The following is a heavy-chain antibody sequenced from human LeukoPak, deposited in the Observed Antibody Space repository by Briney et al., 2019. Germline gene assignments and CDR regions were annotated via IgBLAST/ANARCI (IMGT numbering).Heavy chain of an antibody. CDR2: IYETGST. Sequence: SETLSLTCSVSGGSLSSSSYYWGWIRQPPGRGLEWIGNIYETGSTNYNPSLKSRVTISVDTSKNQFSLKLSSVTAADTAVYYCARQLLRDNLDYWGQGTLVTVSS. D-gene: IGHD3-22*01. V-gene: IGHV4-39*01. CDR3: ARQLLRDNLDY. CDR1: GGSLSSSSYY. J-gene: IGHJ4*02.